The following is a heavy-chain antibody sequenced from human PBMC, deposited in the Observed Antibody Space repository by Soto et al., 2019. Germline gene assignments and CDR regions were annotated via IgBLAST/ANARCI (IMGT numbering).Heavy chain of an antibody. CDR3: ARGRGYYYDSSGYTPFDY. D-gene: IGHD3-22*01. CDR1: GYTFTSYD. V-gene: IGHV1-8*01. Sequence: ASVKVSCKASGYTFTSYDINWVRQATGQGLEWMGWMNPNSGNTGYAQKFQGRVTMTRNTSISTAYMELSSLRPEDTAVYYCARGRGYYYDSSGYTPFDYWGQGTLVTVSS. J-gene: IGHJ4*02. CDR2: MNPNSGNT.